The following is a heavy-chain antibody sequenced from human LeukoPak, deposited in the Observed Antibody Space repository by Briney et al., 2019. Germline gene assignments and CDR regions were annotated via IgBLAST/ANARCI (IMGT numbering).Heavy chain of an antibody. Sequence: PSETLSLTCTVSGGSINTNTYFWNWIRQPAGKRLGWIGRVYASGATDYNPSLRSRLSMSIKTSRNQISLTLSSVTAADTAVYYCARYVDPYDISPHSLDMWGQGTVVTVSS. CDR3: ARYVDPYDISPHSLDM. D-gene: IGHD3-22*01. CDR2: VYASGAT. CDR1: GGSINTNTYF. J-gene: IGHJ3*02. V-gene: IGHV4-61*02.